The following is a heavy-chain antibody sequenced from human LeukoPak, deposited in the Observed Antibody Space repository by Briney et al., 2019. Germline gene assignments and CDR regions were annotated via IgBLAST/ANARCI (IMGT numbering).Heavy chain of an antibody. CDR3: ARGYYMDV. Sequence: SETLSLTCIVSGYSISSGYYWGWIRQPPGKGLEWIGSIYHSGSTYYNPSLKSRVTISVDTSKNQFSLKLSSVTAADTAVYYCARGYYMDVWGKGTTVTVSS. J-gene: IGHJ6*03. CDR1: GYSISSGYY. CDR2: IYHSGST. V-gene: IGHV4-38-2*02.